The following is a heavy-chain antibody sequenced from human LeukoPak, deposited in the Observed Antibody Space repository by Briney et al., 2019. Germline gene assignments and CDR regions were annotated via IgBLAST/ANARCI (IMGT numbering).Heavy chain of an antibody. CDR2: INPNSGGT. J-gene: IGHJ6*02. CDR3: ARDTYYDILTGYYGMDV. CDR1: GYTFTGYY. V-gene: IGHV1-2*02. Sequence: ASVKVSCKASGYTFTGYYMHWVRQAPGQGLEWMGWINPNSGGTNYAQKFQGRVTMTRDTSISTAYMELSRLRSDDTAVYYCARDTYYDILTGYYGMDVWGQGTTVTVSS. D-gene: IGHD3-9*01.